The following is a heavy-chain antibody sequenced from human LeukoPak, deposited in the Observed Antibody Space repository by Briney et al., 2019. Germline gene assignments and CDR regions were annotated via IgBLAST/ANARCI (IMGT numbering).Heavy chain of an antibody. D-gene: IGHD3-3*01. CDR2: ISYDGSNK. J-gene: IGHJ4*02. CDR3: ARDRGGKDYYDFWSGYYTFDY. Sequence: GGSLRLSCAASGFTFSSYAMHWVRQAPGKGLEWVAVISYDGSNKYYADSVKGRFTISRDNAKNTLYLQMNSLRAEDTAVYYCARDRGGKDYYDFWSGYYTFDYWGQGTLVTVSS. V-gene: IGHV3-30-3*01. CDR1: GFTFSSYA.